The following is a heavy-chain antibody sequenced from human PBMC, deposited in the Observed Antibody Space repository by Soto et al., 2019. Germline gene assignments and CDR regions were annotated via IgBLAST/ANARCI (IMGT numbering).Heavy chain of an antibody. Sequence: PGGSLRLSCAASGFTFSSYAMSWVRQAPGKGLEWVSSIRDRGTTTYYADSVKGRFTISRDNSKSTLYLQMSSLRAEDTAVYYCAKVPFEYSSSSFDYWGQGTLVTVSS. D-gene: IGHD6-6*01. CDR1: GFTFSSYA. J-gene: IGHJ4*02. V-gene: IGHV3-23*01. CDR2: IRDRGTTT. CDR3: AKVPFEYSSSSFDY.